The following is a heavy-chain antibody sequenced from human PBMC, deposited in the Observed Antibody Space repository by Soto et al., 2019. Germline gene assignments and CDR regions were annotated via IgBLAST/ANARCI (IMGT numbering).Heavy chain of an antibody. CDR3: ARREGVKVRGVIGDC. D-gene: IGHD3-10*01. J-gene: IGHJ4*02. V-gene: IGHV3-23*01. CDR1: GFSFSSYA. CDR2: ISASGGGS. Sequence: EVQLLESGGGLVQPGTSLRLSCAASGFSFSSYAMSWVRQAPGKGLEWVSVISASGGGSYYADSVKGRFTISRDNSKDTLYLQMNSLRVDDTAVYYCARREGVKVRGVIGDCWGQGTLVTVSS.